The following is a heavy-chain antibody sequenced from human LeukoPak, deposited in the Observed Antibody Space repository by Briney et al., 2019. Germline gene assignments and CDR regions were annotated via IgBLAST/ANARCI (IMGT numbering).Heavy chain of an antibody. D-gene: IGHD6-19*01. V-gene: IGHV3-66*02. CDR2: IYTGGTT. Sequence: GGSLRLSCAASGFSVSSNYVNWVRQAPGKGLEWVSAIYTGGTTYYADSVTGRFTISRDNSKNTLYLQMNNLRAEDSALYFCARDKLGSGYASDFDYWGQGTLVTVSS. J-gene: IGHJ4*02. CDR1: GFSVSSNY. CDR3: ARDKLGSGYASDFDY.